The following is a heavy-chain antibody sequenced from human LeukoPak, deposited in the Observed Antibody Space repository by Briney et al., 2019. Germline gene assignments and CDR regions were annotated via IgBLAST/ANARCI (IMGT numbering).Heavy chain of an antibody. CDR1: GYYFRNYW. CDR3: AILFSPPYCGGDPCAFDI. V-gene: IGHV5-51*01. Sequence: GESLKISCKGSGYYFRNYWIAWVRQMPGKGLEWMGIIYPGDSDTRCSPSFQGQVIMSVDKSISTAYLQWSSLKASDTAMYYCAILFSPPYCGGDPCAFDIWGRGTMVTV. CDR2: IYPGDSDT. J-gene: IGHJ3*02. D-gene: IGHD2-21*02.